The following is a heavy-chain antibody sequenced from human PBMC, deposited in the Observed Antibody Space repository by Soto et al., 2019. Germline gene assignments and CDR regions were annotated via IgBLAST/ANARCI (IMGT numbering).Heavy chain of an antibody. CDR3: AKDSSSSLAY. CDR2: ISYEGGYK. V-gene: IGHV3-30*18. D-gene: IGHD6-6*01. J-gene: IGHJ4*02. CDR1: GFTFSDYG. Sequence: GESLKISCAASGFTFSDYGFHWVRQAPGKGLEWVAFISYEGGYKFYADSVKGRFTIARDNSMNTLYLQMSSLRVDDTAVYYCAKDSSSSLAYWGQGVLVTVSS.